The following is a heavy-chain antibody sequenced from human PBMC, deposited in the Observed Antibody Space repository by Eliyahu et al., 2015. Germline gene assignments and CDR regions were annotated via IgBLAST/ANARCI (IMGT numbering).Heavy chain of an antibody. J-gene: IGHJ4*02. CDR1: GFTLSSFA. Sequence: EVQLVESGGGLVQPGGSLRLSCAASGFTLSSFAMGWVRQAPGKGLEWVSAISGSXGNTYYADSVKGQFTISRDNSENTLYLQMNSLRAEDTAVYYCAKNSVWTLRYFDYWGQGTLVTVSS. D-gene: IGHD5/OR15-5a*01. CDR2: ISGSXGNT. V-gene: IGHV3-23*04. CDR3: AKNSVWTLRYFDY.